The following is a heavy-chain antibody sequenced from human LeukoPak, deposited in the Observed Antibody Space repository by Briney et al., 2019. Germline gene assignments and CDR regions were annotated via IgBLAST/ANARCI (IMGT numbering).Heavy chain of an antibody. D-gene: IGHD1-26*01. CDR2: ISWNSGSR. J-gene: IGHJ5*02. V-gene: IGHV3-9*03. CDR1: GFTFDDYA. Sequence: GGSLRLSCAASGFTFDDYAMHWVRQAPGKGLEWVSGISWNSGSRGYADSVKGRFTISRDNAKNSLHLQMNSLRDDDMALYYCARGNSGSYSQDWFDPWGQGTLVTVSS. CDR3: ARGNSGSYSQDWFDP.